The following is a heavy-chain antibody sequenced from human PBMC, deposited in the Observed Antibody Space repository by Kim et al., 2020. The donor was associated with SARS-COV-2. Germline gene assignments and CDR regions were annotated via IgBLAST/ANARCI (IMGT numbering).Heavy chain of an antibody. D-gene: IGHD3-16*01. V-gene: IGHV3-33*01. CDR3: ARGDDYFDY. CDR2: SHK. Sequence: SHKDDADSVNGRFTICRDNSKNKLYKQMNSRRAKDTAVYYCARGDDYFDYWGQATLVTVSS. J-gene: IGHJ4*02.